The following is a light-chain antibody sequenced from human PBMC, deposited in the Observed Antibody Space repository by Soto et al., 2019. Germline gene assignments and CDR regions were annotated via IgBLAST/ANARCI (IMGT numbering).Light chain of an antibody. CDR3: QQRET. Sequence: IQLTQSPSSLSSSVGDDGTITCRASQTIMTYLNWFQLKPGQTPRLLIYAASSLQSGVPSRFRGSGSGTDFTLTHSGLQHEDFATYYCQQRETVGQGTKVEIK. J-gene: IGKJ1*01. V-gene: IGKV1-39*01. CDR2: AAS. CDR1: QTIMTY.